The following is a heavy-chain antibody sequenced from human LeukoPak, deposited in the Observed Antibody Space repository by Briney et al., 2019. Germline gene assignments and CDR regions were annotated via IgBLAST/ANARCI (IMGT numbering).Heavy chain of an antibody. Sequence: PGVSLRLSCVVSEFSSSNYWMSWVRQAPGKGREWVANIKQDGSQEHYVDSVKARFTISRDNAKNSVYLQMNGLLVEDTAVYYCVREWAGGLAAAGTRIEGSYWGQGTQVIVSS. J-gene: IGHJ4*02. D-gene: IGHD1-7*01. CDR3: VREWAGGLAAAGTRIEGSY. CDR2: IKQDGSQE. V-gene: IGHV3-7*01. CDR1: EFSSSNYW.